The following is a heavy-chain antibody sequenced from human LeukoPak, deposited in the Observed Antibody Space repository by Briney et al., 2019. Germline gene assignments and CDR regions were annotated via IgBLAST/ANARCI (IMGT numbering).Heavy chain of an antibody. D-gene: IGHD1-1*01. CDR1: GFTFDEYA. V-gene: IGHV3-9*01. CDR3: AKGTVRYWTHCDS. CDR2: ISWNSGSL. Sequence: PGGSLRLSCAASGFTFDEYAMHWVRQVPGKGLEWVSGISWNSGSLDYAVAVKGRFTISRDNARNSLFLQMNSLRPEDTALYYCAKGTVRYWTHCDSWRQGTLVTVSS. J-gene: IGHJ4*02.